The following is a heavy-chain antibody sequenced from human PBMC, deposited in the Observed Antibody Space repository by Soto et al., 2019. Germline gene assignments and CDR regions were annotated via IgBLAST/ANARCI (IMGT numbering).Heavy chain of an antibody. J-gene: IGHJ4*02. Sequence: VQLVESGGGLVQPGGSLRLSCAASGFTFSSYWMHWVRQAPGKRLLWVSRINSDGSSTSYADSVKGRFTISRDNAKNTLYLQMNSLRAEDTAVYYCVRTSLVVAAATREDYWGQGTLVTVSS. CDR1: GFTFSSYW. D-gene: IGHD2-15*01. CDR2: INSDGSST. CDR3: VRTSLVVAAATREDY. V-gene: IGHV3-74*01.